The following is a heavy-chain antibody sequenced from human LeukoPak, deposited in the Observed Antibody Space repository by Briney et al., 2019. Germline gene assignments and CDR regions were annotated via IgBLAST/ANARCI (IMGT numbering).Heavy chain of an antibody. Sequence: SETLSLTCTVSGGSISSSSYYWGWIRQPPGKGLEWIGSIYYSGSTYYNPSLKSRVTISVDTSKNQFSLKLSSVTAADTAVYYCARQRGRPDAFDIWGQGTMVTVSS. CDR2: IYYSGST. CDR3: ARQRGRPDAFDI. CDR1: GGSISSSSYY. J-gene: IGHJ3*02. V-gene: IGHV4-39*01.